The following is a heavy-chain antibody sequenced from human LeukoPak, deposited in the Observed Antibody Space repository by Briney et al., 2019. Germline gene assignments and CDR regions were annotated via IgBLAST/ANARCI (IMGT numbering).Heavy chain of an antibody. Sequence: PSETLSLTCNVSGGSMSNIYYWGWIRQPPGKGLEWIGNIFYSGITYYNPSLKSRVTISVDTSKNQFSLKLSSVTAADTAVYYCARGAGLLWFGELLYWGQGTLVTVSS. CDR1: GGSMSNIYY. D-gene: IGHD3-10*01. CDR2: IFYSGIT. J-gene: IGHJ4*02. CDR3: ARGAGLLWFGELLY. V-gene: IGHV4-39*07.